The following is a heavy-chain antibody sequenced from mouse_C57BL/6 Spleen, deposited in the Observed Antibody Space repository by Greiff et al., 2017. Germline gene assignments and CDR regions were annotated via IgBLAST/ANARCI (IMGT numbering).Heavy chain of an antibody. CDR1: GYTFTSYW. V-gene: IGHV1-64*01. CDR2: IDPNSGST. D-gene: IGHD2-2*01. Sequence: VQLQQPGAELVKPGASVKLSCKASGYTFTSYWMHWVKQRPGQGLEWIGMIDPNSGSTNYNEKFKSKATLTVDKSSSTAYMQLSSLTSEASAVYCCASVYYGYDDGVDYWGQGTTLTVSS. J-gene: IGHJ2*01. CDR3: ASVYYGYDDGVDY.